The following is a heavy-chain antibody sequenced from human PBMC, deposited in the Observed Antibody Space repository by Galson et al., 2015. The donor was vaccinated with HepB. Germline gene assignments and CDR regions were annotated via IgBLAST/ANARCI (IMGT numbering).Heavy chain of an antibody. CDR1: GFTFSSYG. J-gene: IGHJ4*02. CDR2: ISYDGSNK. V-gene: IGHV3-30*18. CDR3: AKAPRSGSYRLYYFDY. D-gene: IGHD1-26*01. Sequence: SLRLSCAASGFTFSSYGMHWVRQAPGKGLEWVAVISYDGSNKHYADSVKGRFTISRDSSKNTLYLQMNSPRAEDTAVYYCAKAPRSGSYRLYYFDYWGQGTLVTVSS.